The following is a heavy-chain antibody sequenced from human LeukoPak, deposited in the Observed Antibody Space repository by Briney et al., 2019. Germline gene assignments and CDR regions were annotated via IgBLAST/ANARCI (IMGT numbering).Heavy chain of an antibody. J-gene: IGHJ4*02. CDR1: GFTFSDYY. V-gene: IGHV3-11*06. CDR3: ARSGIAVAGTVDY. D-gene: IGHD6-19*01. Sequence: GGSLRLSCAASGFTFSDYYMSWIRQAPGKGLEWVSYISSSSSRYTNYADSVKGRFTISRDNAKNSLYLQMNSLRAEDTAVYYCARSGIAVAGTVDYWGQGTLVTVSS. CDR2: ISSSSSRYT.